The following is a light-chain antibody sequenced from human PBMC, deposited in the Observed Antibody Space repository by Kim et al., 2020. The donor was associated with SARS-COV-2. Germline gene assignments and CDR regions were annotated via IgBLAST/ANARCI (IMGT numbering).Light chain of an antibody. Sequence: APGKTARITCGGNNIGSKSVHWYQQKPGQAPVLVIYYDSDWPSGIPERFSGSNSGNTATLTISRVEAGDEADYYCQVWDSSSDHLVFGTGTKVTVL. CDR2: YDS. CDR1: NIGSKS. J-gene: IGLJ1*01. V-gene: IGLV3-21*04. CDR3: QVWDSSSDHLV.